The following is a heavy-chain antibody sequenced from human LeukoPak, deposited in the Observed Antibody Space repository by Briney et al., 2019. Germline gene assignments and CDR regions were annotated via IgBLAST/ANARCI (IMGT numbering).Heavy chain of an antibody. CDR1: GLAFSAYK. J-gene: IGHJ4*02. D-gene: IGHD2-15*01. CDR2: ISTDGYTT. CDR3: ARVGGSEGY. Sequence: SGGSLRLSCAASGLAFSAYKMHWVRQAPRKGLVWVSRISTDGYTTDYADFVQGRFTASRDNTKNTWSLEMNSLRAEDTAVYYCARVGGSEGYWGQGTLVTVSS. V-gene: IGHV3-74*01.